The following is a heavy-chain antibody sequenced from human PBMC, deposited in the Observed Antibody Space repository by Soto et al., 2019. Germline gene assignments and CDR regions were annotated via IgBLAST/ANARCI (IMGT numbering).Heavy chain of an antibody. CDR1: GFTFSSYW. CDR3: AREDIYCSSTSCYSFFDYYYYYYMDV. J-gene: IGHJ6*03. Sequence: GGSLRLSCAASGFTFSSYWMSWVRQAPGKGLEWVANIKQDGSEKYYVDSVKGRFTISRDNAKNSLYLQMNSLRAEDTAVYYCAREDIYCSSTSCYSFFDYYYYYYMDVWGKGTTVTVSS. CDR2: IKQDGSEK. V-gene: IGHV3-7*01. D-gene: IGHD2-2*01.